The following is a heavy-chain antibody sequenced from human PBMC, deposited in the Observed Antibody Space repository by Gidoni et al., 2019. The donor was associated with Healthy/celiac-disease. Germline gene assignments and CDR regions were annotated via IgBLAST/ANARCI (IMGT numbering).Heavy chain of an antibody. CDR1: GFPFSDYY. CDR2: ISSSSSYT. Sequence: VQLVESGGGLVKPGGSLRLSRAASGFPFSDYYMSWIRQAPGKGLEWVSYISSSSSYTNYADSVKGRFTISRDNAKNSLYLQMNSLRAEDTAVYYCARVGATVVTAPFDYWGQGTLVTVSS. D-gene: IGHD4-17*01. V-gene: IGHV3-11*06. J-gene: IGHJ4*02. CDR3: ARVGATVVTAPFDY.